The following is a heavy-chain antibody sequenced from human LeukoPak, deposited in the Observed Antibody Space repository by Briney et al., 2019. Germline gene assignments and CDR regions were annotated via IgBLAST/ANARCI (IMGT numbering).Heavy chain of an antibody. CDR1: GYTFISYY. CDR3: ARGADIRIWYYGMDV. CDR2: INPSGGST. Sequence: ASVKVSCKASGYTFISYYMHWVRQAPGQGLEWMGIINPSGGSTNYAQKFQGRVTMTRDTSTGTAYMELSSLTSEDTAVYYCARGADIRIWYYGMDVWGQGTTVTVSS. J-gene: IGHJ6*02. D-gene: IGHD3-9*01. V-gene: IGHV1-46*01.